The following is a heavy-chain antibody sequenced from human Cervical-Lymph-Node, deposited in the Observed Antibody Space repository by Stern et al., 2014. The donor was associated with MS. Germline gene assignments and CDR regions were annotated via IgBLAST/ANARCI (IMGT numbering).Heavy chain of an antibody. CDR3: ARQPDPTMAVYFYYGMDV. V-gene: IGHV5-51*01. CDR2: VYPGDSDT. J-gene: IGHJ6*02. D-gene: IGHD5-18*01. Sequence: VQLVQSGAEVKKPGESLRISCKGSGYSFSNFWIGWVRQTPGKGLEWMGIVYPGDSDTRYSPPFQGQVTISADKSITTAFLQWSSLKASDTAIYYCARQPDPTMAVYFYYGMDVWGQGTRVTVSS. CDR1: GYSFSNFW.